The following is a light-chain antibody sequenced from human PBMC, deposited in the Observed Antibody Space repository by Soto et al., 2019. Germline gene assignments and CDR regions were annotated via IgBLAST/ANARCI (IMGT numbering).Light chain of an antibody. CDR2: TAS. J-gene: IGKJ1*01. CDR3: QKYNGAPQT. Sequence: DIQMTQSPSSLSASVGDRVTITCRASQGISNYLAWYQQKPGKVPKLLIYTASTLQSGVPSRFGGSGSGTDFILTISSLQPEDVATYYCQKYNGAPQTFGQGTKVDIK. CDR1: QGISNY. V-gene: IGKV1-27*01.